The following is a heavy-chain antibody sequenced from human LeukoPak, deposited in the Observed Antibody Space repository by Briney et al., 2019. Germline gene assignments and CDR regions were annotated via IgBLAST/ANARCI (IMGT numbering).Heavy chain of an antibody. J-gene: IGHJ6*02. CDR3: ARGATYYYDSSGYNLRMDV. CDR2: IKQDGSEK. CDR1: GFTFSSYW. Sequence: PGGSLRLSCAASGFTFSSYWMSWVRQAPGKGLEWVANIKQDGSEKYYVDSVKGRFTISRDNAKNSLYLQMNSLRAEDTAVYYCARGATYYYDSSGYNLRMDVWGQGTTVTVSS. V-gene: IGHV3-7*01. D-gene: IGHD3-22*01.